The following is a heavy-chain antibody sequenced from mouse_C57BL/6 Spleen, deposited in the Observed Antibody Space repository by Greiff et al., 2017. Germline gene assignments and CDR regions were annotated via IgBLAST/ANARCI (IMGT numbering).Heavy chain of an antibody. J-gene: IGHJ3*01. CDR3: ANYYDYDGAWFAY. D-gene: IGHD2-4*01. CDR2: IYPGDGDT. Sequence: VKLQESGAELVKPGASVKISCKASGYAFSSYWLNWVKQRPGKGLEWIGQIYPGDGDTNYNGKFKGKATLTADKSSSTAYMQLSSLTSEDSAVYFCANYYDYDGAWFAYWGQGTLVTVSA. V-gene: IGHV1-80*01. CDR1: GYAFSSYW.